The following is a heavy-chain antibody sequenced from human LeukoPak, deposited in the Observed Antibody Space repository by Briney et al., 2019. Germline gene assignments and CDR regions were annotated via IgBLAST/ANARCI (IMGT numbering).Heavy chain of an antibody. J-gene: IGHJ4*02. CDR1: GFTFTSYW. Sequence: GGSLRLSCAASGFTFTSYWMSWVRQAPGKGLEWVANIKRDGSEKNYVDSVKGRFTISRDNAKNSLYLQMNSLRADDTAVYYCASGGGAILWGQGTLVTVSS. V-gene: IGHV3-7*01. D-gene: IGHD2-15*01. CDR3: ASGGGAIL. CDR2: IKRDGSEK.